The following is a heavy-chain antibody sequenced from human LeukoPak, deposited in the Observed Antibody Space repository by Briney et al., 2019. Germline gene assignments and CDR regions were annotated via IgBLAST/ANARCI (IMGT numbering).Heavy chain of an antibody. CDR3: ARHGGGGRAFDI. CDR1: GGSISSYS. Sequence: SGTLSLTCNFSGGSISSYSWSWIRQPPGKGLEWIGYIYTSGSTNYNPSLKSRVTTSVDTSKNQFSLKLSSVTAADTAVYYCARHGGGGRAFDIWGQGTMVTVSS. J-gene: IGHJ3*02. D-gene: IGHD3-16*01. V-gene: IGHV4-4*09. CDR2: IYTSGST.